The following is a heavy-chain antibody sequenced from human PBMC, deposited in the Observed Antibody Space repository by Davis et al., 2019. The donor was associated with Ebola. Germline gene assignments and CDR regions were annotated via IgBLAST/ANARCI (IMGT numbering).Heavy chain of an antibody. J-gene: IGHJ6*02. CDR1: GFTFSSYA. D-gene: IGHD2-15*01. V-gene: IGHV3-23*01. CDR2: ISGSGGST. CDR3: AKNSYCSGGSCQKILRYYYYGMDV. Sequence: PGGSLRLSCAASGFTFSSYAMSWVRQAPGKGLEWVSAISGSGGSTYYADSVKGRFTISRDNSKNTLYLQMNSLRAEDTAVYYCAKNSYCSGGSCQKILRYYYYGMDVWGQGTTVTVSS.